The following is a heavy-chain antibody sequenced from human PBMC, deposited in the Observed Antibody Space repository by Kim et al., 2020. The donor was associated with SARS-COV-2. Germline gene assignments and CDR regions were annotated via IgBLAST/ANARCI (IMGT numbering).Heavy chain of an antibody. CDR3: ARESLSFHCSSTSCYYYYGMDV. CDR1: GGSISSYY. Sequence: SETLSLTCTVSGGSISSYYWSWIRQPPGKGLEWIGYIYYSGSTNYNPSLKSRVTISVDTSKNQFSLKLSSVTAADTAVYYCARESLSFHCSSTSCYYYYGMDVWGQGTTVTVSS. V-gene: IGHV4-59*01. D-gene: IGHD2-2*01. CDR2: IYYSGST. J-gene: IGHJ6*02.